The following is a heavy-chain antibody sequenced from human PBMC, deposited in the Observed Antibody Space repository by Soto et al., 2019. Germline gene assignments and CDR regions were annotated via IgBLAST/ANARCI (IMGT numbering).Heavy chain of an antibody. V-gene: IGHV5-51*04. CDR1: GYTFSNFW. CDR3: ARSPRSSPYFDY. CDR2: IYPGDHET. Sequence: GESLKISCQCSGYTFSNFWIGWVRQLPGKGLEWMGIIYPGDHETRYSPSFHGKVTISADKPINTAYLQWNSLEASDTAFYFCARSPRSSPYFDYWGQGALVTVSS. J-gene: IGHJ4*02. D-gene: IGHD6-13*01.